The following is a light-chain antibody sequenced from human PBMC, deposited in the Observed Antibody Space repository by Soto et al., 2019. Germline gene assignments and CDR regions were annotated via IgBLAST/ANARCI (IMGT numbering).Light chain of an antibody. V-gene: IGLV1-40*01. J-gene: IGLJ3*02. CDR3: QSYDNTLRASL. Sequence: QSVLTQSPSVSGAPGQRVTISCTGSTSNIGSDYGVHWYQQLPGTAPKLLIYANNNRPSGVPDRFSGSKSGTSASLAITGLQAEDEADYYCQSYDNTLRASLFGGGTKLTVL. CDR1: TSNIGSDYG. CDR2: ANN.